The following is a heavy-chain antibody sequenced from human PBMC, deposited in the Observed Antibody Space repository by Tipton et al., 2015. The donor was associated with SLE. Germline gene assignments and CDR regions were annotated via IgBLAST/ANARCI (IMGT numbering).Heavy chain of an antibody. CDR2: IHYGGTSSGRT. CDR3: ARGVAERLGLDF. Sequence: TLSLTCTVSGGSIGPYYWNWIRQPPGKPLEWIGYIHYGGTSSGRTNYNPSLKSRVSMSVDPSKMQFSLNLSSMTAADTALYFCARGVAERLGLDFWGQGSLVTVSS. D-gene: IGHD6-19*01. CDR1: GGSIGPYY. V-gene: IGHV4-59*01. J-gene: IGHJ4*02.